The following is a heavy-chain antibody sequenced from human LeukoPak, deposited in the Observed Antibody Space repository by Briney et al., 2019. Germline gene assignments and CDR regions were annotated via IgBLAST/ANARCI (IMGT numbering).Heavy chain of an antibody. CDR2: IIPILGIA. CDR1: GGTFSSYA. CDR3: ARFHGSGPHIFDY. D-gene: IGHD3-10*01. V-gene: IGHV1-69*04. J-gene: IGHJ4*02. Sequence: GASVKVSCKASGGTFSSYAISWVRQAPGQGLEWMGRIIPILGIANYAQKFQGRVTITADKSTSTAYMELSSLRSEDTAVYYCARFHGSGPHIFDYWGQGTLVTVSS.